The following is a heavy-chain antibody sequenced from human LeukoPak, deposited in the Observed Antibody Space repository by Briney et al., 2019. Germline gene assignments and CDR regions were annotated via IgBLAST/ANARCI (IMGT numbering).Heavy chain of an antibody. CDR2: IYTTGST. J-gene: IGHJ2*01. V-gene: IGHV4-61*02. CDR1: GGSISSGSYY. D-gene: IGHD4-23*01. CDR3: ARGGTVVAPYWYFDL. Sequence: KSSQTLSLTCSVSGGSISSGSYYWSWVRQPAGKGLEWIGRIYTTGSTNYNPSLKSRVTISVDTSENQFSLKLSSVTAADTAVYYCARGGTVVAPYWYFDLWGRGTLVTVSS.